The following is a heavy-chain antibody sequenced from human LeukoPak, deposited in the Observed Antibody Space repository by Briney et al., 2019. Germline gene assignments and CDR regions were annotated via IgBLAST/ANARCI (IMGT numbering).Heavy chain of an antibody. CDR1: GFTVSSNY. V-gene: IGHV3-23*01. J-gene: IGHJ4*02. CDR3: AKDVGKWESLHFFDY. D-gene: IGHD1-26*01. Sequence: GRSLRLSCAASGFTVSSNYMSCVRQAPGKGLEWISGISGSGASTYYADSVTGRFTISRDNSRNTLYLQMNSLRGDDTAVYYCAKDVGKWESLHFFDYWGRGTLVTVSS. CDR2: ISGSGAST.